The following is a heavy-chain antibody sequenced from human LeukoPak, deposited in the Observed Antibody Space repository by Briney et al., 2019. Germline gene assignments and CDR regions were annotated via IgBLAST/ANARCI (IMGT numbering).Heavy chain of an antibody. J-gene: IGHJ4*02. CDR3: ARGTLWFGELSHIFDY. CDR2: IWYDGSNK. CDR1: GFTFSSYG. D-gene: IGHD3-10*01. V-gene: IGHV3-33*01. Sequence: GRSLRLSCAASGFTFSSYGMHWVSQAPGKGLEWVAVIWYDGSNKYYADSVKGRFTISRDNSKNTLYLQMNSLRAEDTAVYYCARGTLWFGELSHIFDYWGQGTLVTGSS.